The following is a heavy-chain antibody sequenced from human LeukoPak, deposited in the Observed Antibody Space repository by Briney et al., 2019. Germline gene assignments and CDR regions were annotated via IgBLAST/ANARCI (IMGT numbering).Heavy chain of an antibody. V-gene: IGHV3-21*05. J-gene: IGHJ4*02. CDR1: GFTFTSYS. D-gene: IGHD1-26*01. Sequence: GGSLRLSCAASGFTFTSYSMNWVRQAPGKGLEWVSYISGSSSDIHYADSVKGRFTISRDNANNSLYLQMNSLRAEDTAVYYCARGCGSLSLGYWGQGTLVAVSS. CDR2: ISGSSSDI. CDR3: ARGCGSLSLGY.